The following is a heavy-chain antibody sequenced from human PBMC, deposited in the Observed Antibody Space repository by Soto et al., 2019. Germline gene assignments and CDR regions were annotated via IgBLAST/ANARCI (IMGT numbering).Heavy chain of an antibody. Sequence: GASVKVSCKASGYTFTSYGISWVRQAPGQGLEWMGWISAYNGNTNYAQKLQGRVTMTTDTSTSTAYMELRSLRSDDTAVYYCARIGYCSGGSCYPMGRSDYYYYGMDVWGQGTTVTVSS. CDR2: ISAYNGNT. D-gene: IGHD2-15*01. J-gene: IGHJ6*02. CDR3: ARIGYCSGGSCYPMGRSDYYYYGMDV. V-gene: IGHV1-18*01. CDR1: GYTFTSYG.